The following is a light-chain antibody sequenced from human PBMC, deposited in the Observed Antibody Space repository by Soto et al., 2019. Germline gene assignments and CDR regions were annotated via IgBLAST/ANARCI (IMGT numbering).Light chain of an antibody. CDR3: CSYAGTYIPL. CDR2: DVS. CDR1: SSDVGAYNL. Sequence: QSALTQPRSVSGSPGQSVTISCTGTSSDVGAYNLVSWYQHNPGKAPKLMIFDVSARPSGVPDRFSGSKSVNTASLTISGLQTEDEADYYCCSYAGTYIPLFGGGTKLTVL. J-gene: IGLJ2*01. V-gene: IGLV2-11*01.